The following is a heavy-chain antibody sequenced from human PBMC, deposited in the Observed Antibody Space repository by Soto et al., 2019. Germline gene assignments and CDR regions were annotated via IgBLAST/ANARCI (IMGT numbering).Heavy chain of an antibody. CDR3: ARGYCSSIGCSHYFDY. CDR1: GYTFTGNY. J-gene: IGHJ4*02. D-gene: IGHD2-2*01. V-gene: IGHV1-2*02. CDR2: INPTTGGT. Sequence: QVQLVQSGAEVKKPGASVKVSCKASGYTFTGNYIHWVRQAPGQGLEWMALINPTTGGTNYAQKFQGRVTMTWDTSISTAYMELSRLRSDDTAIYYCARGYCSSIGCSHYFDYWGQGTLVTVSS.